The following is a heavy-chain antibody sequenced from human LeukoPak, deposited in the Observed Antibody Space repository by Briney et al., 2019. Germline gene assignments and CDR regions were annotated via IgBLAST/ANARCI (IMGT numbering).Heavy chain of an antibody. CDR3: ARDDAVAGLSFDY. J-gene: IGHJ4*02. CDR1: GFTFSSYS. D-gene: IGHD6-19*01. CDR2: ISSSSSYI. Sequence: PGGSPRLSCAASGFTFSSYSMNWVRQAPGKGLEWVSSISSSSSYIYYADSVKGRFTISRDNAKNSLYLQMNSLRAEDTAVYYCARDDAVAGLSFDYWGQGTLVTVSS. V-gene: IGHV3-21*01.